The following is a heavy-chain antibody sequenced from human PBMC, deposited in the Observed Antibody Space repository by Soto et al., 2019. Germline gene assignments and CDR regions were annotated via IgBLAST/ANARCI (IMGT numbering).Heavy chain of an antibody. D-gene: IGHD5-18*01. CDR2: IYYSGST. Sequence: SETLSLTCTVSGGSISSGGYYWSWIRQPPGKGLEWIGYIYYSGSTDYNPSLKSRVTISVDTSKNQFSLKLSSVTAADTAVYYCARDSGYNYGSNYLDYWGQGTLVTVSS. CDR3: ARDSGYNYGSNYLDY. J-gene: IGHJ4*02. V-gene: IGHV4-61*08. CDR1: GGSISSGGYY.